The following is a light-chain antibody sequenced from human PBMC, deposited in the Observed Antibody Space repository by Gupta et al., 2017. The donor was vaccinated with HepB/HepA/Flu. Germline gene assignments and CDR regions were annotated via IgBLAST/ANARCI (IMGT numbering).Light chain of an antibody. CDR2: DVN. J-gene: IGLJ2*01. V-gene: IGLV2-14*03. Sequence: QSDMTQPAYVSGYPGKSITISCTGTSSDFGNFNYVSWYQQQPGKAPKLLISDVNNRTSGISNRFSCSKSGNTASLTISGLQAEDEADYYCSSFTYTSTLVVFGGGTKLTVL. CDR1: SSDFGNFNY. CDR3: SSFTYTSTLVV.